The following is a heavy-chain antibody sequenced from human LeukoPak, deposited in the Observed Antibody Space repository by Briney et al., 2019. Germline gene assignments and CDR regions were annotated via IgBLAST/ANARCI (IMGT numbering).Heavy chain of an antibody. CDR1: GFTFSNYW. V-gene: IGHV3-7*03. CDR2: IKQDGGET. Sequence: GGSLRLSCAASGFTFSNYWMNWVRQAPGKGLEWVANIKQDGGETYYVDSVKGRFTISRDNSKNTLYLQMNSLRAEDTAVYCCAKDPTFRLPGDAFDIWGQGTMVTVSS. J-gene: IGHJ3*02. D-gene: IGHD2/OR15-2a*01. CDR3: AKDPTFRLPGDAFDI.